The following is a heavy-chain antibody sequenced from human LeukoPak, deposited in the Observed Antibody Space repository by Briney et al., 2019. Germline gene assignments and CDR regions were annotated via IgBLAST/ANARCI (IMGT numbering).Heavy chain of an antibody. CDR2: IYYSGTT. V-gene: IGHV4-59*01. CDR1: GGSISHYY. J-gene: IGHJ6*02. Sequence: PSETLSLTCTVSGGSISHYYWSWIRQPPGKGLEWIGYIYYSGTTNYNPSLKSRVTISVDTSKNQFSLKLNSVTAADTAVYYCAREDPRTKVPEGMDVWGQGTTVTISS. CDR3: AREDPRTKVPEGMDV. D-gene: IGHD4/OR15-4a*01.